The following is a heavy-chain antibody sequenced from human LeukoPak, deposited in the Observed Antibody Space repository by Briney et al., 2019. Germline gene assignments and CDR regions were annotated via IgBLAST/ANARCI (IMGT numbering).Heavy chain of an antibody. CDR1: GGSVSSGSYY. D-gene: IGHD1-26*01. CDR2: MYYSGST. J-gene: IGHJ4*02. CDR3: ARAGSYYVGFDS. Sequence: KPSETLSLTCTVSGGSVSSGSYYWSWIRQPPGKGLEWIGYMYYSGSTNYNPSLKSRVTISVDTSKNQFSLKLSSVIAADTAVYYCARAGSYYVGFDSWGQGTLVTVSS. V-gene: IGHV4-61*01.